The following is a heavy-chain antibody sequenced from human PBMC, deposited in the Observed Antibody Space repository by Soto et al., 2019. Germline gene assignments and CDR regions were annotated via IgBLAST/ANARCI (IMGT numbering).Heavy chain of an antibody. J-gene: IGHJ6*03. V-gene: IGHV3-66*01. CDR2: IYTGGST. Sequence: GGSLILSCAASGLTVSSNYMSWVRQAPGKGLEWVSVIYTGGSTYYADSVKGRFTISRDNSKNTLYLQVNSLRAEDTAVYYCAKEDFYNYYLDVWGKGTTVTVSS. CDR1: GLTVSSNY. CDR3: AKEDFYNYYLDV.